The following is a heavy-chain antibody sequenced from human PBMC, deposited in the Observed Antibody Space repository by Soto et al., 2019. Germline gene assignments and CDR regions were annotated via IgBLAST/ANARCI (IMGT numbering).Heavy chain of an antibody. CDR2: IYYSGST. CDR1: GGSISSRSYY. D-gene: IGHD6-19*01. Sequence: QLQLQESGPGLVKPSETLSLTCTVSGGSISSRSYYWGWIRQPPGKGLEWIGSIYYSGSTYLHPSLKSRVTISGDTSKNPFSLRLSSVTAADTAVYYCARLPQSGRAFDIWGQGTMVTVSS. CDR3: ARLPQSGRAFDI. V-gene: IGHV4-39*02. J-gene: IGHJ3*02.